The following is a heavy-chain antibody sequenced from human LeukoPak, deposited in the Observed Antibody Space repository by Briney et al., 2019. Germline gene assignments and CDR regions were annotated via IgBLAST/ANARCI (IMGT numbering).Heavy chain of an antibody. D-gene: IGHD3-22*01. CDR1: GGSFSCYY. CDR3: ARYAPDSSGYYGGTGSSDAFDI. Sequence: ASETLSLTCAVYGGSFSCYYWSWIRQPPGKGLEWIGEINHSGSTNYNPSLKSRVTISVDTSKNQFSLKLSSVTAADTAVYYCARYAPDSSGYYGGTGSSDAFDIWGQGTMVTVSS. J-gene: IGHJ3*02. CDR2: INHSGST. V-gene: IGHV4-34*01.